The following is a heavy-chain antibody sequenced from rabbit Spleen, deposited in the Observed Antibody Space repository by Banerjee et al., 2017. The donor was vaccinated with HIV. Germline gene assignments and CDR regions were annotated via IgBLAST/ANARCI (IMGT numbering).Heavy chain of an antibody. CDR3: ARSINWANRGLNL. Sequence: QEQLEESGGDLVKPEGSLTLTCTASGFSFSSSYWIFWVRQAPGKGLEWIASIYTGSGATYYANWVKGRFTVSKTSSTTVDLKMTSLTAADTATYFCARSINWANRGLNLWGQGTLVTVS. D-gene: IGHD1-1*01. J-gene: IGHJ4*01. CDR2: IYTGSGAT. V-gene: IGHV1S45*01. CDR1: GFSFSSSYW.